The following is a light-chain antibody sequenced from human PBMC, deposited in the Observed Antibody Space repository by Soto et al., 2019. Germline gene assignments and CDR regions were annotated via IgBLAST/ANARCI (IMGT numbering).Light chain of an antibody. J-gene: IGKJ3*01. CDR2: GAS. V-gene: IGKV3-20*01. CDR1: QSVSSSY. Sequence: EIVLTQSPGTLSLSPGERATLSCRASQSVSSSYLAWYQQKPGQAPRLFIYGASSRATGIPDRFSGSGSGTDFTLTISRLEPEDFAVYYCQQYGSSLFTFGPGTKVDIK. CDR3: QQYGSSLFT.